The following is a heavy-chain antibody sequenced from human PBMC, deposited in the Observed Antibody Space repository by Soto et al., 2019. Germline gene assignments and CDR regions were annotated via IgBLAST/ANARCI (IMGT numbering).Heavy chain of an antibody. CDR3: ARPSMAHPAHRYYYMDV. D-gene: IGHD2-8*01. Sequence: QVQLVQSGAEVKKPGSSVKVSCKASGGTFSSYTISWVRQAPGQGLEWMGRIIPIRGIANYAQQFQGRVTITADKSTSTGYMELSSRRSEDTAVYYCARPSMAHPAHRYYYMDVWGKGTTVTVSS. V-gene: IGHV1-69*02. J-gene: IGHJ6*03. CDR2: IIPIRGIA. CDR1: GGTFSSYT.